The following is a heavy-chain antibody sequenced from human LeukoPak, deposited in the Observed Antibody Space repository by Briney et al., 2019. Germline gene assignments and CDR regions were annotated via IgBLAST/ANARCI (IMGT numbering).Heavy chain of an antibody. Sequence: GASVKVSCKASGYTFTGYYMHWVRQAPGQGLEWMGWINTNTGNPTYAQGFTGRFVFSLDTSVSTAYLQISSLKAEDTAVYYCARRLDYPAYYYDSSGLLLGYWGQGTLVTVSS. CDR3: ARRLDYPAYYYDSSGLLLGY. CDR2: INTNTGNP. V-gene: IGHV7-4-1*02. CDR1: GYTFTGYY. J-gene: IGHJ4*02. D-gene: IGHD3-22*01.